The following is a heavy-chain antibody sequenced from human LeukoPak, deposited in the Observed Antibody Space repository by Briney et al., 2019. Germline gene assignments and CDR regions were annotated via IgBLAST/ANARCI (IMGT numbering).Heavy chain of an antibody. CDR1: GYSFTSYW. Sequence: GESLKISCKGSGYSFTSYWIGWVRQMPGKGLEWMGIIYPGDSDTRYSPSFQGQVTISADKSISTAYLQWSSLKASDTAMYYCARHPSGILDYYYGMDVWGQGTTVTVSS. CDR3: ARHPSGILDYYYGMDV. J-gene: IGHJ6*02. CDR2: IYPGDSDT. D-gene: IGHD3-10*01. V-gene: IGHV5-51*01.